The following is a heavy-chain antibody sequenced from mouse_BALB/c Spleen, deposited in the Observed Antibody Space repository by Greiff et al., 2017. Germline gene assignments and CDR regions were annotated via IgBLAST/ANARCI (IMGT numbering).Heavy chain of an antibody. CDR1: GYTFTDYN. J-gene: IGHJ3*01. CDR2: INPNNGGT. D-gene: IGHD1-2*01. CDR3: ARGGDTAPFAY. V-gene: IGHV1-18*01. Sequence: VHVKQSGPELVKPGASVKIPCKASGYTFTDYNMDWVKQSHGKSLEWIGDINPNNGGTIYNQKFKGKATLTVDKSSSTAYMELRSLTSEDTAVYYCARGGDTAPFAYWGQGTLVTVSA.